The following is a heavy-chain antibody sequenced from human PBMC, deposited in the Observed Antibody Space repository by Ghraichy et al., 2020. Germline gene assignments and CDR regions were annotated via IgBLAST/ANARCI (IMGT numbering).Heavy chain of an antibody. Sequence: ASVKVSCKASGYTFTSYALNWVRQAPGQGLEWMGWINTNTGNPTYAQDFMGRSVFSLDTSVSTAYLQIYSLEAEDTAVYYCARSGSPDYYDKSAVGWAVIVYWGQGTLVTVSS. CDR1: GYTFTSYA. CDR3: ARSGSPDYYDKSAVGWAVIVY. D-gene: IGHD3-22*01. V-gene: IGHV7-4-1*01. J-gene: IGHJ4*02. CDR2: INTNTGNP.